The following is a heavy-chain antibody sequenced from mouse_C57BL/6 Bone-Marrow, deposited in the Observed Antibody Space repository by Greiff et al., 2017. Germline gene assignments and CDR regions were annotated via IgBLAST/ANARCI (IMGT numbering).Heavy chain of an antibody. CDR1: GFNIKNTY. J-gene: IGHJ3*01. Sequence: VQLQQSVAELVRPGASVKLSCTASGFNIKNTYMHWVKQRPEQGLEWIGRIDPANGNTKYAPKFQGKATITADTSSNTAYLQLRSLTSEDTAIYYCAMAYYSNYAWFAYWGQGTLVTVSA. CDR2: IDPANGNT. D-gene: IGHD2-5*01. V-gene: IGHV14-3*01. CDR3: AMAYYSNYAWFAY.